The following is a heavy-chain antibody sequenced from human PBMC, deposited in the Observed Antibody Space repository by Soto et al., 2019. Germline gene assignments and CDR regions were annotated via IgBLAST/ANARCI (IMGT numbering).Heavy chain of an antibody. CDR1: GYTFTSYA. Sequence: QVQLVQSGAEVKKPGASVKVYCKASGYTFTSYAIHWVRQAPGQRLEWMGWINAGNGNTKYSQMFQGRVTIKKDMSASTVYMELTSLSSEDTALYYCARDSSSHSSGWYYFDSWGQGTLVTVSS. J-gene: IGHJ4*02. D-gene: IGHD6-19*01. CDR2: INAGNGNT. V-gene: IGHV1-3*01. CDR3: ARDSSSHSSGWYYFDS.